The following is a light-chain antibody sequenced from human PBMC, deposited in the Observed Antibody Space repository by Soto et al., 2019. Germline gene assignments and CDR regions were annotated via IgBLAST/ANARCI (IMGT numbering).Light chain of an antibody. CDR3: QQYNSYSST. J-gene: IGKJ5*01. Sequence: DIQMTQSPSSLSASVGDRVTITFQASQDISNYLNWYQQKPGKAPKLLIYDASSLESGVPSRFSGSGSGTEFTLTISSLQPDDFATYYCQQYNSYSSTFGQGTRLEIK. CDR2: DAS. CDR1: QDISNY. V-gene: IGKV1-5*01.